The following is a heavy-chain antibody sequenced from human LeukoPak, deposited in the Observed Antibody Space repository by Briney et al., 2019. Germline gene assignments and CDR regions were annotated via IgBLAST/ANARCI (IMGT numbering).Heavy chain of an antibody. CDR1: GGSISSSSYY. V-gene: IGHV4-39*01. CDR2: IYYSGST. J-gene: IGHJ4*02. CDR3: ARHLYSYACHFDR. Sequence: SETLSLTCTVSGGSISSSSYYWGWIRQPPGKGLEWIGSIYYSGSTYYNPSLKSRVTISVDTSKNQFSLKLSSVTAADTAVYYCARHLYSYACHFDRWGQGTLVTVSS. D-gene: IGHD2-2*01.